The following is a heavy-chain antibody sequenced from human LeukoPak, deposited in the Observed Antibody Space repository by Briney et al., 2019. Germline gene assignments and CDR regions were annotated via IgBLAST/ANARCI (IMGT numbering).Heavy chain of an antibody. CDR1: GFTFSSYA. CDR3: ARDQSGLAVAGYCFDY. D-gene: IGHD6-19*01. V-gene: IGHV3-30-3*01. J-gene: IGHJ4*02. CDR2: ISYDGSNK. Sequence: PGGSLRLSCAASGFTFSSYAMHWVRQAPGKGLEWVAVISYDGSNKYYADSVKGRFTISRDNSKNTLYLQMNSLRAEDTAVYYCARDQSGLAVAGYCFDYWGQGTLVTVSS.